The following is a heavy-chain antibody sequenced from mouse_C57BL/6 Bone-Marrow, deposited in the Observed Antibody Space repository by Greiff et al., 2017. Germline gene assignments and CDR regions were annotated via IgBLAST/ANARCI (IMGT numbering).Heavy chain of an antibody. CDR1: GYAFSSSW. V-gene: IGHV1-82*01. Sequence: QVQLKESGPELVKPGASVKISCKASGYAFSSSWMNWVKQRPGKGLEWIGRIYPGGGATNYNGKFKGKATLTADKSSSKSYMQLSSLTSEDSAVYFCARQLRLHYFDYWGQGTTLTVSS. CDR3: ARQLRLHYFDY. CDR2: IYPGGGAT. J-gene: IGHJ2*01. D-gene: IGHD3-2*02.